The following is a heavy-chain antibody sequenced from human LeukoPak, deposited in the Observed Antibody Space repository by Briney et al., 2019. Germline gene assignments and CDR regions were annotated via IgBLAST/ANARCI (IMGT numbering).Heavy chain of an antibody. J-gene: IGHJ6*03. V-gene: IGHV1-2*02. Sequence: ASVKVSCKASGYTFTGYYMHWVRQAPGQGLEWMGWINPNSGGTNYAQKFQGRVTMTRDTSISTAYMELSRLRSDDTAVYYCGASTYYYYYYMDVWGKGTTVTISS. CDR3: GASTYYYYYYMDV. CDR2: INPNSGGT. D-gene: IGHD2-2*01. CDR1: GYTFTGYY.